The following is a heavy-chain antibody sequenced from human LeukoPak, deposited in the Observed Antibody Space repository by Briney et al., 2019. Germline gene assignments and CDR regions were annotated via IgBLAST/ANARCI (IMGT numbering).Heavy chain of an antibody. CDR2: ISSSSSTT. Sequence: PGGSLRLSCAASGFTFSSYSMNWVRQAPGKGLEWVSYISSSSSTTYYADSVKGRFTISRDNAKNSLYLQMNSLRAEDTAVYYCARDYGAAAAYKYFQHWGQGTLVTVSS. D-gene: IGHD6-13*01. CDR3: ARDYGAAAAYKYFQH. CDR1: GFTFSSYS. V-gene: IGHV3-48*01. J-gene: IGHJ1*01.